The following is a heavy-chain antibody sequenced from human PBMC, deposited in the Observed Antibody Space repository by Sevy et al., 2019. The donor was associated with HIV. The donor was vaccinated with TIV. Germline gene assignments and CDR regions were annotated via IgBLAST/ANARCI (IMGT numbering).Heavy chain of an antibody. CDR2: LSFGCGEI. CDR3: AREGCTKPHDY. D-gene: IGHD2-8*01. CDR1: GFTFSKYS. V-gene: IGHV3-23*01. Sequence: GGSLRLSCAASGFTFSKYSMSWVRQPPGKGLEWVSTLSFGCGEINYADSVKGRFTISRVNSKSSVYLQMNNLRPEDTAVHYCAREGCTKPHDYWGQGTLVIVSS. J-gene: IGHJ4*02.